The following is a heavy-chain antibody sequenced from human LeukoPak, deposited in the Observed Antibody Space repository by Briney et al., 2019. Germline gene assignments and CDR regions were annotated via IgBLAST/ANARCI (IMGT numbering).Heavy chain of an antibody. D-gene: IGHD2-2*01. V-gene: IGHV1-69*02. CDR2: IIPILGIA. J-gene: IGHJ3*02. CDR1: GGTFSSYT. CDR3: ASPRALYCSSTSCQTANGAFDI. Sequence: ASVKVSCKASGGTFSSYTISWVRQAPGQGLEWMGRIIPILGIANYAQKFQGRVTITADKSTSTAYMELSSLRSEDTAVYYCASPRALYCSSTSCQTANGAFDIWGQGTMVTVSS.